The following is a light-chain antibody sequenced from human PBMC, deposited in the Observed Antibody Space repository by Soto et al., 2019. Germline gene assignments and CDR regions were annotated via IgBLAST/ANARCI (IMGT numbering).Light chain of an antibody. CDR2: AAS. Sequence: IQLTQSPSSLSASVGDRVTITCRASQGISSYLAWYQQKPGKAPKLLIYAASTLQSGVPSRFSGSGSGTEFTLIISSLQPEDFATYYCQQLNSYPWTFGQGTKVEIK. CDR1: QGISSY. J-gene: IGKJ1*01. CDR3: QQLNSYPWT. V-gene: IGKV1-9*01.